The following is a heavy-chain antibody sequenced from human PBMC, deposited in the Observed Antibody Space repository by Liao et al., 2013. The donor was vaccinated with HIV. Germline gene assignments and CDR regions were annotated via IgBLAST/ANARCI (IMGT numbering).Heavy chain of an antibody. CDR3: ARESTFHEGTSDSHHPRWYFDL. CDR2: IYFSGNT. J-gene: IGHJ2*01. V-gene: IGHV4-4*07. CDR1: GGSINSNY. Sequence: QVQLQESGPGLVKPSETLSLTCTVSGGSINSNYWSWIRRPAGKGLEWIGRIYFSGNTDYSPSLKSRVTISLDTSKSQFSLRLSSVTAADTALYYCARESTFHEGTSDSHHPRWYFDLWGHGNLVTVSS. D-gene: IGHD2-21*01.